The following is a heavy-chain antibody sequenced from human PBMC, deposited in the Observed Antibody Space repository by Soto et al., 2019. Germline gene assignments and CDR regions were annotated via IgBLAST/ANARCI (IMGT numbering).Heavy chain of an antibody. CDR1: GFTFSSYA. Sequence: SLSLSCAASGFTFSSYAMHWVRQAPGKGLEWVAVISYDGSNKYYADSVKGRFTISRDNSKNTLYLQMNSLRAEDTAVYYCARDLPRIAAGIYGMDVWGQGTTVTVSS. CDR3: ARDLPRIAAGIYGMDV. J-gene: IGHJ6*02. CDR2: ISYDGSNK. V-gene: IGHV3-30-3*01. D-gene: IGHD6-13*01.